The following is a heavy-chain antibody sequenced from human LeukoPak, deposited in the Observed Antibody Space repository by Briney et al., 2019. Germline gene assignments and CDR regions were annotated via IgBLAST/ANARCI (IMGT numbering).Heavy chain of an antibody. V-gene: IGHV4-59*01. Sequence: SETLSLTCTVSGGSISSYYWSWIRQPPGKGLEWIGYIYYSGSNNYNPSLKSRVTISVDTSKNQFSLKLSSVTAADTAVYYCARDSSYGDFDYWGQGTLVTVSS. CDR1: GGSISSYY. D-gene: IGHD4-17*01. CDR2: IYYSGSN. J-gene: IGHJ4*02. CDR3: ARDSSYGDFDY.